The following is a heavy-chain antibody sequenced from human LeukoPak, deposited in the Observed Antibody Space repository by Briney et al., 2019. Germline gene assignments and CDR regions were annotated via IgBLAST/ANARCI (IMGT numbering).Heavy chain of an antibody. CDR1: GFTFSSYA. J-gene: IGHJ4*02. CDR2: ISGSGGST. CDR3: ANRGIMITFGARGPLDY. Sequence: SGGSLRLSCAASGFTFSSYAMSWVRQAPGKGLEWVSAISGSGGSTYYADSVKGRFTISRDNSKNTLYLQMNSLRAEDTAVYYCANRGIMITFGARGPLDYWGQGTPVTVSS. D-gene: IGHD3-16*01. V-gene: IGHV3-23*01.